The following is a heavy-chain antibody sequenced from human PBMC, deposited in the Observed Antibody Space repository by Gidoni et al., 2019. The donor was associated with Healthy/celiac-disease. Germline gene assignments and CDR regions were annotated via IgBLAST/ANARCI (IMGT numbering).Heavy chain of an antibody. CDR3: ARDAHYDFDY. CDR1: GFTFSSYA. D-gene: IGHD3-16*01. Sequence: QVQLVESGGGVVQPGRSLRLSCAASGFTFSSYAMHWVRQAPGKGLEWVAVISYDGSNKYYADSVKGRFTISRDNSKNTLYLQMNSLRAEDTAVYYCARDAHYDFDYWGQGTLVTVSS. V-gene: IGHV3-30-3*01. CDR2: ISYDGSNK. J-gene: IGHJ4*02.